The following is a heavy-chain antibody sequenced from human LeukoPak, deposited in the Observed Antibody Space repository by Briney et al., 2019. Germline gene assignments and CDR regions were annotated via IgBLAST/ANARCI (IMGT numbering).Heavy chain of an antibody. CDR2: IYYSGST. Sequence: SETLSLTCTVSGGSISSSSYYWGWIRQPPGKGLEWIGSIYYSGSTYYNPSLKSRVTISVDTSKNQFSLKLSSVTAADTAVYYCARIWFGELYPIDYWGQGTLVTVSS. V-gene: IGHV4-39*07. J-gene: IGHJ4*02. D-gene: IGHD3-10*01. CDR3: ARIWFGELYPIDY. CDR1: GGSISSSSYY.